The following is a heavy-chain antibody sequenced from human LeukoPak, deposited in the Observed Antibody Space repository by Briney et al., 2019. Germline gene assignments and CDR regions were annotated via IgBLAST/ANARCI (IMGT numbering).Heavy chain of an antibody. J-gene: IGHJ4*02. CDR1: GFTFSSYA. V-gene: IGHV3-23*01. CDR2: ISGSGGTT. D-gene: IGHD3-16*02. Sequence: GGSLRLSCTASGFTFSSYAMSWVRQAPGKGLEWVSTISGSGGTTYYADSVKGRFTISRDNSKNTLYLQMNSLRAEDTAVYYCAREYDYVWGSYHPLNFDYWGQGTLVTVSS. CDR3: AREYDYVWGSYHPLNFDY.